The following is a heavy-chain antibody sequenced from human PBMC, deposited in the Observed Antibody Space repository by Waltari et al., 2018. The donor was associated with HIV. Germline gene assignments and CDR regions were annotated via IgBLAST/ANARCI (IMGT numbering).Heavy chain of an antibody. D-gene: IGHD2-21*02. V-gene: IGHV1-3*01. Sequence: QVHLVQSGAEVKKPGASVKVYCQTSGYPFTTYTVHWVRQAPGQGLEWMGWINDDNGNTKYSQKFQGRVTITRDTSASTAYVELSSLRSEDTAVYYCARGGLGYGGGDCYPYYFDYWGQGTLVTVSS. CDR3: ARGGLGYGGGDCYPYYFDY. CDR1: GYPFTTYT. J-gene: IGHJ4*02. CDR2: INDDNGNT.